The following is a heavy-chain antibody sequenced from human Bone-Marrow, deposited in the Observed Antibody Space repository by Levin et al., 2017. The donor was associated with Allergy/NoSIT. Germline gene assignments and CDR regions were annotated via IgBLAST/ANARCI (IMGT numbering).Heavy chain of an antibody. Sequence: TGGSLRLSCAASGFNFEVYGIHWVRQAPGKGLEWVSIISYDGSEKYFADSVKGRFTISRDNAKNTVSLQMNSLRNEDTGIYYGVRNSASTVGWSMDVWGQGNMVTVSS. CDR2: ISYDGSEK. CDR1: GFNFEVYG. D-gene: IGHD4-23*01. V-gene: IGHV3-30*03. CDR3: VRNSASTVGWSMDV. J-gene: IGHJ6*02.